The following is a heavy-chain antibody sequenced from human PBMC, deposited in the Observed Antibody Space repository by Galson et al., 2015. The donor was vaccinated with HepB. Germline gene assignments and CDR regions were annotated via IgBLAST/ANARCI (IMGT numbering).Heavy chain of an antibody. D-gene: IGHD3-9*01. Sequence: SLRLSCAASGFTFSSYWMGWVRQAPGKGLEWVANIKQDGSEKYYVDSVKGRFTISRDNAKNSLYLQMNSLRAEDTAVYYCARSNFDWLSLFPWFDPWGQGALVTVSS. CDR3: ARSNFDWLSLFPWFDP. V-gene: IGHV3-7*03. J-gene: IGHJ5*02. CDR2: IKQDGSEK. CDR1: GFTFSSYW.